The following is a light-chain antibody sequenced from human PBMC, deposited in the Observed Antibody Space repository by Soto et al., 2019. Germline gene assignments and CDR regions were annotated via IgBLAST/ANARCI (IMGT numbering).Light chain of an antibody. J-gene: IGKJ1*01. CDR2: AAS. CDR1: QGISNY. Sequence: DSRMTQSPSFLSASVVDRVTITCRASQGISNYLAWYQQKPCKVPKLLNFAASTLQSGVPFRLSGSGSGTEFTLTISRLQPEDVASYYCQKYNHAPWTFGQGTKVDIK. CDR3: QKYNHAPWT. V-gene: IGKV1-27*01.